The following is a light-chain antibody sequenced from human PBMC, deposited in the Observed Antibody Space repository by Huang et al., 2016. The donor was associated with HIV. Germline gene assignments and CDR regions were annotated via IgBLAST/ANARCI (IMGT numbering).Light chain of an antibody. Sequence: EIVMTQSPATLSASPGERATLSCRASQTISSNLAWYQQKPGRAPRLLIYDASTRVTSIPARFSGSGSGTEFTLTISSLQSEDVAVYYCQQYYNWPLYTFGQGSKLEIK. J-gene: IGKJ2*01. CDR3: QQYYNWPLYT. V-gene: IGKV3-15*01. CDR1: QTISSN. CDR2: DAS.